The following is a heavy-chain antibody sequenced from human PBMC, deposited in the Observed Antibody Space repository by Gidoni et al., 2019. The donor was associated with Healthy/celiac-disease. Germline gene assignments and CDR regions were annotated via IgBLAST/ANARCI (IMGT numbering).Heavy chain of an antibody. CDR3: AHRRGGSGSYNYFDY. V-gene: IGHV2-5*02. Sequence: QITLKESGPTLVKPTQTLTLTCTFSGFSLSTRGVGVGWIRQPPGKALEWLALIYCDDDKRYSPSLKSRLTITKDTSNNQVVLTMTNMDPVDTATYYCAHRRGGSGSYNYFDYWGQGTLVTVSS. D-gene: IGHD3-10*01. CDR2: IYCDDDK. CDR1: GFSLSTRGVG. J-gene: IGHJ4*02.